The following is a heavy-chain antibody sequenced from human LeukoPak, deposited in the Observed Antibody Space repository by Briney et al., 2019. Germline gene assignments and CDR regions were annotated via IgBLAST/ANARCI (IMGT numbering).Heavy chain of an antibody. V-gene: IGHV3-23*01. CDR2: IIDGADNT. J-gene: IGHJ6*02. D-gene: IGHD2-8*01. CDR1: GFSFSSYV. CDR3: AKTKYQIFYYYGMDV. Sequence: GGSLRLSCAASGFSFSSYVMSWVRQAPGKGLEGVSTIIDGADNTYNADSVKGRFTISRDNSKDTLYLQVKSLRAEDTAVYYCAKTKYQIFYYYGMDVWGQGTTVTVSS.